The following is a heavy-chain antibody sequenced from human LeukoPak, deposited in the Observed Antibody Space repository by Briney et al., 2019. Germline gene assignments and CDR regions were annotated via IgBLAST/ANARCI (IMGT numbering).Heavy chain of an antibody. V-gene: IGHV4-4*07. CDR2: IYTSGST. J-gene: IGHJ6*03. Sequence: SETLSLTCTVSGGSISSYYWSWIRQRAGKGLEWIGRIYTSGSTNYNPSLKSRVTMSVDTSKNQFSLKLSSVTAADTAVYYCARDITGGYYYYYMDVWGKGTTVTVSS. CDR3: ARDITGGYYYYYMDV. D-gene: IGHD1-14*01. CDR1: GGSISSYY.